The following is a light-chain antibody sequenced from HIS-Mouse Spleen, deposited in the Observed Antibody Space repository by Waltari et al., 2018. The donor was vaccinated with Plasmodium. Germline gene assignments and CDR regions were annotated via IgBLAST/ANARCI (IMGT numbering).Light chain of an antibody. CDR2: KAS. J-gene: IGKJ1*01. CDR1: QSISSR. Sequence: DIQLNQSPSTLSASVGERVPITCRASQSISSRLAWYQQKPGKAPKLLIYKASSLESGVPSRFSGSGSGTEFTLTISSLQPDDFATYYCQQYNSYSWTFGQGTKVEIK. CDR3: QQYNSYSWT. V-gene: IGKV1-5*03.